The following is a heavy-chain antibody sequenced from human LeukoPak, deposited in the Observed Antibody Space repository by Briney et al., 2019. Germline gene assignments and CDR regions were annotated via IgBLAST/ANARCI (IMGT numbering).Heavy chain of an antibody. CDR2: IDFTSRYI. CDR3: ATPAAGPGAEYSLY. CDR1: GFTFSSYR. D-gene: IGHD6-13*01. Sequence: GGSLRLSCAASGFTFSSYRMNWVRQAPGKGLGWVSSIDFTSRYIYNADSVKGRFTTSRDNAKNSLDLQMNSLKVEDTAVYYCATPAAGPGAEYSLYWGQGTLVIVSS. J-gene: IGHJ1*01. V-gene: IGHV3-21*01.